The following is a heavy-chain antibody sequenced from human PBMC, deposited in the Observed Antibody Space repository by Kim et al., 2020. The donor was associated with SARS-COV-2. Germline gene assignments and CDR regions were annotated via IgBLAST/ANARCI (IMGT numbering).Heavy chain of an antibody. CDR3: ARDGLSPGWARDFWSPVGYYGMDV. CDR2: IYSGGST. CDR1: GFTVSSNY. J-gene: IGHJ6*02. Sequence: GGSLRLSCAASGFTVSSNYMSWVRQAPGKGLEWVSVIYSGGSTYYADSVKGRFTISRDNSKNTLYLQMNSLRAEDTAVYYCARDGLSPGWARDFWSPVGYYGMDVWGQGTTVTVSS. V-gene: IGHV3-66*01. D-gene: IGHD3-3*01.